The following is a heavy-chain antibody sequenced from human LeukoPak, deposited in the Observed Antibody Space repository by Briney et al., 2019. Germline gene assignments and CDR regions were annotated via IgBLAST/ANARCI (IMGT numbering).Heavy chain of an antibody. CDR3: ARGQAVAGNLVDY. J-gene: IGHJ4*02. CDR1: GGTFSSYA. V-gene: IGHV1-69*10. Sequence: ASVKVSCKASGGTFSSYAISWVPQAPGQGLEWMGWIIPILGKANYAQKFQGRVTITADKSTSTAYMELSSLRSEDTAVYYCARGQAVAGNLVDYWGQGTLVTVSS. CDR2: IIPILGKA. D-gene: IGHD6-19*01.